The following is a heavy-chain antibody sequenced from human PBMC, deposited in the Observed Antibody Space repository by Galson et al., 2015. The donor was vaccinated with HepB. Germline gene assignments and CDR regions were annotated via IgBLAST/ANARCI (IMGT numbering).Heavy chain of an antibody. V-gene: IGHV1-69*04. D-gene: IGHD2-2*02. CDR1: GDTLNKNG. CDR2: VIPSLGVT. J-gene: IGHJ6*03. CDR3: ARAHGEDVGVPAVRKSLYPHYYMDV. Sequence: SVKVSCKASGDTLNKNGISWVRQAPGQGLEWVGRVIPSLGVTNYDQKFQGRVTITADKFTSTAYMELSSLKSEDTAIYYCARAHGEDVGVPAVRKSLYPHYYMDVGGKGTTVTVS.